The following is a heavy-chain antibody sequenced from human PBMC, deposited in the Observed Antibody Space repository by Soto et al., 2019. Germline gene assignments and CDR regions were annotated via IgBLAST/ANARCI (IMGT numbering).Heavy chain of an antibody. CDR3: ARDRRLAYCGGDFYTGFVVDY. D-gene: IGHD2-21*02. CDR1: GFTFSSYS. J-gene: IGHJ4*02. V-gene: IGHV3-48*02. Sequence: EVQLVESGGGLVQPGGSLRLSCAASGFTFSSYSMNWVRQPPGKGLEWVSYISSSGNTIYYADSVKGRFTISRDNAKNSLYLQMNSLRDGDTALYYCARDRRLAYCGGDFYTGFVVDYWGQGTLVTFSS. CDR2: ISSSGNTI.